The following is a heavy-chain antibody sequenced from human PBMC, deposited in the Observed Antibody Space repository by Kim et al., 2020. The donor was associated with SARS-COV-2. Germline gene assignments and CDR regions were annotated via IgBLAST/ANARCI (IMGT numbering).Heavy chain of an antibody. Sequence: SVKVSCKASGGTFSSYAISWVRQAHGQGLEWMGGIIPIFGTANYAQKFQGRVKITADESTSTAYMELSSLRSEDTAVYYCARSGWGYCSSTSCRYYYNGMDVWGQGTTVTVSS. V-gene: IGHV1-69*13. CDR1: GGTFSSYA. CDR3: ARSGWGYCSSTSCRYYYNGMDV. CDR2: IIPIFGTA. J-gene: IGHJ6*02. D-gene: IGHD2-2*01.